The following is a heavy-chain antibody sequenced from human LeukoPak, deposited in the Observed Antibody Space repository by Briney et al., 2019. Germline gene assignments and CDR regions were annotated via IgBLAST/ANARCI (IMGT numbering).Heavy chain of an antibody. Sequence: PGGSLRLSFAASGFTFSSYEMNWVRQAPGKGLEWVSAISGSAGRTYYADSLKGRFTISRDNSKNTLYLQMNSLRAEDTAVYYWAHPTEYSSSWYGNWFDPWGQGTLVTVSS. V-gene: IGHV3-23*01. CDR2: ISGSAGRT. D-gene: IGHD6-13*01. CDR1: GFTFSSYE. J-gene: IGHJ5*02. CDR3: AHPTEYSSSWYGNWFDP.